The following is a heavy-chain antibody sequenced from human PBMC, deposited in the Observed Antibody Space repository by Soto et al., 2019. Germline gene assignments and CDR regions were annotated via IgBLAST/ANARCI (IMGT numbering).Heavy chain of an antibody. CDR2: IIPIFGTA. CDR3: ARDDSSGYRQYYYYGMDV. Sequence: SSVKVSCKASGGTFISYAISWVRQAPGQGLEWMGGIIPIFGTANYAQKFQGRVTITADESTSTAYMELSSLRSEDTAVYYCARDDSSGYRQYYYYGMDVWGQGTTVTVSS. CDR1: GGTFISYA. D-gene: IGHD3-22*01. V-gene: IGHV1-69*13. J-gene: IGHJ6*02.